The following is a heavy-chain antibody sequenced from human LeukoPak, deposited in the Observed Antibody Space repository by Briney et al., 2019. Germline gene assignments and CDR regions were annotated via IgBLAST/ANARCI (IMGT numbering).Heavy chain of an antibody. Sequence: PSQTLSLTCAVSGGSISSGGYSWSWIRQPPGKGLEWIGYIYHSGSTYYNPSLKSRVTISVDTSKNQFSLKLSSVTAADTAVYYCARGASQIEVVTAILHWFDPWGQGTLVTVSS. CDR2: IYHSGST. CDR1: GGSISSGGYS. V-gene: IGHV4-30-2*01. J-gene: IGHJ5*02. CDR3: ARGASQIEVVTAILHWFDP. D-gene: IGHD2-21*02.